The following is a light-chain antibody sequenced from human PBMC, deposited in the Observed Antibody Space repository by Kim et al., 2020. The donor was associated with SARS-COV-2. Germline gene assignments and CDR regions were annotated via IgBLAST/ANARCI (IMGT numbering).Light chain of an antibody. Sequence: VAPEERATRSCKASRSVSSNLAWYQQKPGQAPRLLVYAASTRATDIPARFSGSGSGTEFTLTISSLQSEDVAIYYCQQYTNWPQTFGQGTKVDIK. V-gene: IGKV3-15*01. CDR1: RSVSSN. J-gene: IGKJ1*01. CDR3: QQYTNWPQT. CDR2: AAS.